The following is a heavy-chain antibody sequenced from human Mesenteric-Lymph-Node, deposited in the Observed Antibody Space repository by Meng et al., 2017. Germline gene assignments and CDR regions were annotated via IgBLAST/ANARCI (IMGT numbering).Heavy chain of an antibody. V-gene: IGHV4-61*02. CDR1: GGSISSGSYY. CDR3: ARDFFSSWPPYYYYGMDV. J-gene: IGHJ6*02. Sequence: SEILSLTCTVSGGSISSGSYYWSWIRQPAGKGLEWIGRIYTSGSTNYNPSLKSRVTMSVDTSKNQFSLKLSSVTAADTAVYYCARDFFSSWPPYYYYGMDVWGQGTTVTVSS. CDR2: IYTSGST. D-gene: IGHD6-13*01.